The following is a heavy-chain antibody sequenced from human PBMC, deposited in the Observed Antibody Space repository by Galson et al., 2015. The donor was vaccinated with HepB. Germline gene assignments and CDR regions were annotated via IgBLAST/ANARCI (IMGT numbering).Heavy chain of an antibody. V-gene: IGHV3-23*01. CDR2: ISGSGGAT. CDR3: AKGNIAGIPAAPYS. D-gene: IGHD2-2*01. CDR1: GFTFTSFA. Sequence: SLRLSCAASGFTFTSFAMNWLRQAPGKAPEWVSVISGSGGATYYANSVKGRFSISRDHSASTLSLQMNSLSAEDTAIYYCAKGNIAGIPAAPYSWGQGTLVTVSS. J-gene: IGHJ4*02.